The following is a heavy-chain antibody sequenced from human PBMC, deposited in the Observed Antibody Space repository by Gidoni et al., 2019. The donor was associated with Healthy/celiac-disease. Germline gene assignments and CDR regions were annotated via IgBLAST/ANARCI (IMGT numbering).Heavy chain of an antibody. CDR3: VKDGYDSSGYYSYGY. CDR2: ISSNRGST. CDR1: GFTFSCYA. D-gene: IGHD3-22*01. V-gene: IGHV3-64D*06. J-gene: IGHJ4*02. Sequence: EVQLVESGGGLVQPGGSLGLSCSASGFTFSCYAMPWVRQAPGKGLEYVSAISSNRGSTYYADSVKGRFTISRDNSKNTLYLQMSSLRAEDTAVYYCVKDGYDSSGYYSYGYWGQGTLVTVSS.